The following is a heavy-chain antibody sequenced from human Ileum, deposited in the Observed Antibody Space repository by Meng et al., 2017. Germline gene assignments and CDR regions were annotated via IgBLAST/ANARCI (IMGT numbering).Heavy chain of an antibody. Sequence: EVQLVESGGGLVQPGGSLRLSCAASGFTFSNYWMHWARQVPGKGLVWVSRINRDGTSTSYADSLEGRFSISRDNAKNTLYLQMNNLRPEDTAVYYCSRDLSSEWELVGWGQGTLVTVSS. D-gene: IGHD1-26*01. V-gene: IGHV3-74*01. CDR1: GFTFSNYW. CDR3: SRDLSSEWELVG. CDR2: INRDGTST. J-gene: IGHJ4*02.